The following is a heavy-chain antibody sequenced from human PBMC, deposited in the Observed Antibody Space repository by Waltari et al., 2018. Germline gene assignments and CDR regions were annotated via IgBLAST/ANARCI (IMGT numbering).Heavy chain of an antibody. D-gene: IGHD2-21*02. Sequence: QVQLQQWGAGLLKPSETLSLTCAVYGGSFSGYYWSWIRQPPGKGLEWIGEINHSGSTNYNPSLKSRVTISVDTSKNQCSLKLSSVTAADTAVYYCARLAPNIVVVTAYAFDIWGQGTMVTVSS. CDR2: INHSGST. J-gene: IGHJ3*02. V-gene: IGHV4-34*01. CDR3: ARLAPNIVVVTAYAFDI. CDR1: GGSFSGYY.